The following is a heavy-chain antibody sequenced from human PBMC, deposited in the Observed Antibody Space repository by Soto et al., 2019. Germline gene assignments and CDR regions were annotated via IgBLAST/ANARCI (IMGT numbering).Heavy chain of an antibody. CDR1: GFTFSNYA. CDR3: ARVFDT. Sequence: QVQLVESGGGVVQPGRSLRLSCKASGFTFSNYAMDWVRQAPGKGLEWVALISYDGSNKYYADSVKGRFTISRDNSKNTLYLQMNSLRPEDTAVYYCARVFDTWGPGTLVTVSS. J-gene: IGHJ5*02. V-gene: IGHV3-30-3*01. CDR2: ISYDGSNK.